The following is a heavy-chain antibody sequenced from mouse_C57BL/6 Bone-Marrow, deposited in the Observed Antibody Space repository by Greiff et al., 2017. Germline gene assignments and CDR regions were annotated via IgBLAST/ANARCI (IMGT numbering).Heavy chain of an antibody. Sequence: EVKLMESGPELVKPGASVKMSCKASGYTFTDYNMHWVKQSHGKSLEWIGYINPNNGGTSYNQKFKGKATLTVNKSSSTAYMELRSLTSEDSAVYYCARAFNYGSFYAMDYWGQGTSVTVSS. CDR2: INPNNGGT. CDR3: ARAFNYGSFYAMDY. D-gene: IGHD1-1*01. CDR1: GYTFTDYN. V-gene: IGHV1-22*01. J-gene: IGHJ4*01.